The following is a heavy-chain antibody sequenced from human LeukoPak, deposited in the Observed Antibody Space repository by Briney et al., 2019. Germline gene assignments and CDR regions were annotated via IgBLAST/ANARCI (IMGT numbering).Heavy chain of an antibody. CDR2: IKQDGSEE. CDR1: GFTFSSYW. V-gene: IGHV3-7*03. D-gene: IGHD6-19*01. J-gene: IGHJ4*02. CDR3: AKDVIAVAGSFDY. Sequence: GGSLRLSCAASGFTFSSYWMSWVRQAPGKGLEWVANIKQDGSEEYYVDSVKGRFTISRDNSKNTLYLQMNSLRAEDTAVYYCAKDVIAVAGSFDYWGQGTLVTVSS.